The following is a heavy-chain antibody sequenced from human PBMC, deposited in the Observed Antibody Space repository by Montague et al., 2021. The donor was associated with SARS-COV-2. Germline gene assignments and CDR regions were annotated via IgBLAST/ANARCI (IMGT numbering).Heavy chain of an antibody. CDR3: ARQWELGGGDWNFDL. CDR1: GGSMSDSNYY. V-gene: IGHV4-39*01. CDR2: IWQSGIT. J-gene: IGHJ2*01. D-gene: IGHD3-16*01. Sequence: SETLSLTCSVSGGSMSDSNYYWGWIRQSPGKVLEWIGSIWQSGITYYNASLKSRATISVDTSKNQVSLKLTSVTAADTAVYYCARQWELGGGDWNFDLWGHGTRVTVSS.